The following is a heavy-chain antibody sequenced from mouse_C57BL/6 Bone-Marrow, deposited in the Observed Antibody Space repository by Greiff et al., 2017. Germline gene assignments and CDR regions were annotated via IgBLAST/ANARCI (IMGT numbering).Heavy chain of an antibody. CDR3: AKKGAMDY. CDR2: IWRGGST. J-gene: IGHJ4*01. V-gene: IGHV2-4*01. Sequence: VKLMESGPGLVQPSQSLSITCTVSGFSLTSYGVHWVRQPPGKGLEWLGVIWRGGSTDYNAAFISRLSISKDTSKSQVCFKMNSLQADDTAIYYCAKKGAMDYWGQGTSVTVSS. CDR1: GFSLTSYG.